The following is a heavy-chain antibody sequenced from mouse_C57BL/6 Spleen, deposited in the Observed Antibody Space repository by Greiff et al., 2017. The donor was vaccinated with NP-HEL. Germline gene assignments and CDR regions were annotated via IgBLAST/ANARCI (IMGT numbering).Heavy chain of an antibody. J-gene: IGHJ4*01. Sequence: EVKLMESGGGLVQPKGSLKLSCAASGFSFNTYAMNWVRQAPGKGLEWVARIRSKSNNYATYYADSVKDRFTISRDDSESMLYLQMNNLKTEDTAMYYCVRRGYGSNYAMDYWGQGTSVTVSS. D-gene: IGHD1-1*01. CDR2: IRSKSNNYAT. CDR3: VRRGYGSNYAMDY. CDR1: GFSFNTYA. V-gene: IGHV10-1*01.